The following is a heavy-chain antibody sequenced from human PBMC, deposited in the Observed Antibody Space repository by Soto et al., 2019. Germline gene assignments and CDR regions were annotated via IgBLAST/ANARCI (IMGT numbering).Heavy chain of an antibody. CDR2: IIPILGIA. CDR1: GGTFTSYT. J-gene: IGHJ4*02. D-gene: IGHD3-22*01. V-gene: IGHV1-69*02. Sequence: SVKVSCKASGGTFTSYTISWVRQAPGQGLEWMGRIIPILGIANYAQKFQGRVTITADKSTSTAYMELSSLRSEDTAVYYCAYYCARYYYGGSGYLDYWGQGTLVTVSS. CDR3: AYYCARYYYGGSGYLDY.